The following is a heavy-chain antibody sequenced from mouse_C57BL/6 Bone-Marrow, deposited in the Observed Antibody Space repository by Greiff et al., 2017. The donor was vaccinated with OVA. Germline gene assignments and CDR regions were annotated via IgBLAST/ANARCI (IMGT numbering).Heavy chain of an antibody. V-gene: IGHV6-3*01. Sequence: EVKLQESGGGLVQPGGSMKLSCVASGFTFSNYWMNWVRQSPEKGLEWVAQIRLKSDNYATHYAESVKGRFTISRDDSKSSVYLQMNNLRAEDTGIYYCTAGYLFDYWGQGTTLTVSS. CDR1: GFTFSNYW. CDR3: TAGYLFDY. J-gene: IGHJ2*01. D-gene: IGHD2-2*01. CDR2: IRLKSDNYAT.